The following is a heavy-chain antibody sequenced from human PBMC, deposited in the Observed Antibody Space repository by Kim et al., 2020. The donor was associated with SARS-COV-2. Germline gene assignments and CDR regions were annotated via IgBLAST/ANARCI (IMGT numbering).Heavy chain of an antibody. V-gene: IGHV4-34*01. CDR1: GGSFSGYY. J-gene: IGHJ4*02. CDR3: ARGRGSRSWYVWGNGKFDY. Sequence: SETLSLTCAVYGGSFSGYYWSWIRQPPGKGLEWIGEINHSGSTNYNPSLKSRVTISVDTSKNQYSLKLSSVTAADTAVYYCARGRGSRSWYVWGNGKFDYWGQGTLVTVSS. CDR2: INHSGST. D-gene: IGHD6-13*01.